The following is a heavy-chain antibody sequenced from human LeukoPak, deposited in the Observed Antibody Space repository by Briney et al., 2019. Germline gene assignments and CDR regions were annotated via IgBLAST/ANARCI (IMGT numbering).Heavy chain of an antibody. V-gene: IGHV3-53*01. Sequence: PGGSLRLSCVGSGFTFSSHAMSWVRQAPEKGLEWVSVIYSDGSTFYTDSVKGRFTISRDNSKNTLYLQMNSLRAEDTAVYYCARGEYSYGRTPSYDFDYWGQGTLVTVSS. J-gene: IGHJ4*02. CDR1: GFTFSSHA. D-gene: IGHD5-18*01. CDR2: IYSDGST. CDR3: ARGEYSYGRTPSYDFDY.